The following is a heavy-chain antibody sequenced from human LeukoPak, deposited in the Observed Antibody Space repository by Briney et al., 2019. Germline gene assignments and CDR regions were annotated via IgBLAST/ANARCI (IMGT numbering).Heavy chain of an antibody. CDR1: GGSISTYF. CDR3: ATLRRYGSGTNYPPGYFDY. Sequence: PSETLSLTCNVSGGSISTYFWSWIRQPPGKGLEWVGTFYYSGRTYYNPSLESRVSLSVDTSQNLFSLHLNSVTGADTAVYYCATLRRYGSGTNYPPGYFDYWGQGTLVSVSS. J-gene: IGHJ4*02. D-gene: IGHD3-10*01. V-gene: IGHV4-59*04. CDR2: FYYSGRT.